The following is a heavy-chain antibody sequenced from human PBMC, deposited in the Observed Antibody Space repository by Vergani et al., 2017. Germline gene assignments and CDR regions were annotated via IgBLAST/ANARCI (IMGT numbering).Heavy chain of an antibody. CDR3: ASLGYCSGDSCYSGPHDY. CDR1: GYSISSGYY. D-gene: IGHD2-15*01. J-gene: IGHJ4*02. V-gene: IGHV4-38-2*01. Sequence: QVQLQESGPGLVKPSETLSLTCAVSGYSISSGYYWGLIRRPPGKGLEWIGYIYYSGSTNYNPSLKSRVTISVDTSKNQFSLKLSSVTAADTAVYYCASLGYCSGDSCYSGPHDYWGQGTLVTVSS. CDR2: IYYSGST.